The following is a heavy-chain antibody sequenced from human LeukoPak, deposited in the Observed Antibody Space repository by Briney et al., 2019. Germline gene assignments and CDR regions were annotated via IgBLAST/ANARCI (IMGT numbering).Heavy chain of an antibody. CDR2: LNPNSGGT. CDR1: GYSFSGHY. CDR3: ATYYYDSSGYYYIDY. V-gene: IGHV1-2*02. D-gene: IGHD3-22*01. J-gene: IGHJ4*02. Sequence: GASVKVSCKAFGYSFSGHYISWVRQAPGQGLEWMGWLNPNSGGTNYAQKFQGRVTMTRDTSISTAYMELSRLRSDDTAVYYCATYYYDSSGYYYIDYWGQGTLVTVSS.